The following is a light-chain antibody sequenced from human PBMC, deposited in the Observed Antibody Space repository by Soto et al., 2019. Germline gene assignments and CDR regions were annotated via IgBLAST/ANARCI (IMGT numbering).Light chain of an antibody. J-gene: IGLJ1*01. CDR1: SSDVGGYNY. V-gene: IGLV2-14*01. CDR2: EVS. CDR3: SSYTSSSTLV. Sequence: SALTQPASVSGSPGQSITISCTGTSSDVGGYNYVSWYQQHPGKAPKLMIYEVSNRPSGASNRFSGSKSGNTASLTISGLQAEDEADYYCSSYTSSSTLVFGTGTKVT.